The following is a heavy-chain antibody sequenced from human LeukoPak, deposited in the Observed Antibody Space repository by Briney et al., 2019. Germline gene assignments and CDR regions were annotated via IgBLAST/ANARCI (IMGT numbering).Heavy chain of an antibody. V-gene: IGHV4-39*07. CDR1: GGSISSSSYY. D-gene: IGHD6-19*01. J-gene: IGHJ4*02. CDR2: IYYSGST. CDR3: ARSLAVAGPFDY. Sequence: SETLSLTCTVSGGSISSSSYYWGWIRQPPGKGLEWIGSIYYSGSTYYNPSLKSRVTISVDTSKNQFSLKLNSLTAADTAVYCCARSLAVAGPFDYWVQGTLVTVSS.